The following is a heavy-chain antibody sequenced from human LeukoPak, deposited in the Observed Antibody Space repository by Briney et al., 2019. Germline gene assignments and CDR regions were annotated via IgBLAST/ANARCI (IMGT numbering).Heavy chain of an antibody. CDR2: INPSGGST. CDR1: GYTFTSYY. Sequence: ASVKVSCXASGYTFTSYYMHWVRLAPGQGLEWMGIINPSGGSTSYAQKFQGRVTMTRDTSTSTVYMELSSLRSEDTAVYYCARDGAVVGATLGGIDYWGQGTLVTVSS. J-gene: IGHJ4*02. D-gene: IGHD1-26*01. CDR3: ARDGAVVGATLGGIDY. V-gene: IGHV1-46*01.